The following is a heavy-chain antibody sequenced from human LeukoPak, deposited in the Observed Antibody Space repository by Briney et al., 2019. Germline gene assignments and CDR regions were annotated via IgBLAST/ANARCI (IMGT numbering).Heavy chain of an antibody. Sequence: TGGSLRLSCAASGFTFSGYAMSWVRQAPGKGLEWVSAISGSGGSTYYADSVKGRFTISRDNSKNTLYLQMNSLRAEDTAVYYCAKNNAAVRFSEWPYYYYYMDVWGKGTTVTVSS. V-gene: IGHV3-23*01. CDR3: AKNNAAVRFSEWPYYYYYMDV. J-gene: IGHJ6*03. CDR1: GFTFSGYA. D-gene: IGHD3-3*01. CDR2: ISGSGGST.